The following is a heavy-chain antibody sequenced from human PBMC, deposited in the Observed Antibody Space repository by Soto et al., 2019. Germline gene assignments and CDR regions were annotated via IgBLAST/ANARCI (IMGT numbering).Heavy chain of an antibody. Sequence: EVQLLESGGGLVQPGGSLRLSCAASGLPFKNYAMSWVRQAPGKGLHWVSGISVSGDNTYYADSVKGRFTISRDNSKNTLYLQMNNLRAEDTALYYCADGGEWSFNFVYWGQGTLVTVSS. CDR2: ISVSGDNT. V-gene: IGHV3-23*01. J-gene: IGHJ4*02. D-gene: IGHD3-3*01. CDR3: ADGGEWSFNFVY. CDR1: GLPFKNYA.